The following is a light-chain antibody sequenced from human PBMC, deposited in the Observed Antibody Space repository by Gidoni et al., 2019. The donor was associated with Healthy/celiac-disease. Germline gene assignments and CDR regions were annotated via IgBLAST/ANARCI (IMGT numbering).Light chain of an antibody. CDR3: SSYAGSNNFV. J-gene: IGLJ2*01. V-gene: IGLV2-8*01. Sequence: QSALTQPPSAPGSPGHSVTISCTGTSSDVGGYNYVSWYQQHPGKAPKLMIYEVSKRPSGVPDRFSGSKSGNTASLTVSGLQAEDEADYYCSSYAGSNNFVFGGGTKLTVL. CDR1: SSDVGGYNY. CDR2: EVS.